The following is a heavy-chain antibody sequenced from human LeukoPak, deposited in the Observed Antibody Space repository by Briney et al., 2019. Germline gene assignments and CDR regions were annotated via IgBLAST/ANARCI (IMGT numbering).Heavy chain of an antibody. Sequence: GASVKVSCKASGGTFSSYAISWVRQAPGQGLEWMGRIIPIFGTPNYAQKFQGRVTTTTDESTSTAYMELSSLRSEDTAVYYCAREYDYGVEVLYFDYWGQGTLVTVSS. V-gene: IGHV1-69*05. CDR1: GGTFSSYA. CDR2: IIPIFGTP. D-gene: IGHD4-17*01. J-gene: IGHJ4*02. CDR3: AREYDYGVEVLYFDY.